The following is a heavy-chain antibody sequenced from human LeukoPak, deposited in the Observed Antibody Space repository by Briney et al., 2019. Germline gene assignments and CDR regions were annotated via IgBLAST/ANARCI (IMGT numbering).Heavy chain of an antibody. J-gene: IGHJ3*02. Sequence: GGSLRLSCAASGFTFSSYWMSWVRQAPGKGVEWVANVKQDGSEKYYVDSVKGRFTISRDNAKNSLYLQMNSLRAEDTAVYYCSRDRRGSSWYVHDAFDIWGQGTMVTVSS. CDR2: VKQDGSEK. CDR3: SRDRRGSSWYVHDAFDI. D-gene: IGHD6-13*01. CDR1: GFTFSSYW. V-gene: IGHV3-7*04.